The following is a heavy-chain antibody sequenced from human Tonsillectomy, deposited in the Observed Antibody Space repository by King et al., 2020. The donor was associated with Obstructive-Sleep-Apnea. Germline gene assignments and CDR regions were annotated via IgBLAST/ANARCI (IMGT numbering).Heavy chain of an antibody. CDR1: GFTFSSYA. D-gene: IGHD3-10*01. Sequence: VQLVESGGGLVQPGGSLRLSCAASGFTFSSYAMSWVRQAPGKGLEWVSAISGSGGSTYYADSVKGRFTISRDNSKNTLYLQMNSLRADDTVVYYCAKGRGTLWFGESNWFDPWGQGTPVT. CDR2: ISGSGGST. CDR3: AKGRGTLWFGESNWFDP. J-gene: IGHJ5*02. V-gene: IGHV3-23*04.